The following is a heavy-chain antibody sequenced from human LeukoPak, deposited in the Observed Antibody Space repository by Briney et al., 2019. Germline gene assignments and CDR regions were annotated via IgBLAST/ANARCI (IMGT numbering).Heavy chain of an antibody. V-gene: IGHV3-48*01. D-gene: IGHD4-23*01. CDR1: GFTFSSYS. J-gene: IGHJ4*02. Sequence: GGSLRLSCAASGFTFSSYSMNWVRQAPGKGLEWVSYISSSSSTIYYADSVKGRFTISRDNAKNSLYLQMNSLRAEDTAVYYCATTVVTYHFDYWGQGTLVTVSS. CDR3: ATTVVTYHFDY. CDR2: ISSSSSTI.